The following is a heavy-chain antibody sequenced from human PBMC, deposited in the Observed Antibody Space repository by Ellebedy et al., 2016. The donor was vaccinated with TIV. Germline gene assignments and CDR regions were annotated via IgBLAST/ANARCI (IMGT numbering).Heavy chain of an antibody. CDR3: ASEGRGNSAGMDV. CDR2: IYYSGNT. J-gene: IGHJ6*04. CDR1: GGSISSSSYY. D-gene: IGHD4-23*01. Sequence: MPSETLSLTCSVSGGSISSSSYYWGWIRQPPGKGLEWIGSIYYSGNTYYNPSLMSRVTISVDTSKNQFALKLSSVAAADTAVYDCASEGRGNSAGMDVWGKGTTVTVSS. V-gene: IGHV4-39*06.